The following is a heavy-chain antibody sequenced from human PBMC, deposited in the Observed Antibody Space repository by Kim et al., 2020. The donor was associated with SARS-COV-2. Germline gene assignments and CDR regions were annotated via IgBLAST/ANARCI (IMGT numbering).Heavy chain of an antibody. D-gene: IGHD6-13*01. CDR2: FDPEDGET. J-gene: IGHJ5*02. CDR1: GYTLTELS. V-gene: IGHV1-24*01. Sequence: ASVKVSCKVSGYTLTELSMHWVRQAPGKGLEWMGGFDPEDGETIYAQKFQGRVTMTEDTSTDTAYMELSSLRSEDTAVYYCATDSPYSSNNWFDPWGQGTLVTVSS. CDR3: ATDSPYSSNNWFDP.